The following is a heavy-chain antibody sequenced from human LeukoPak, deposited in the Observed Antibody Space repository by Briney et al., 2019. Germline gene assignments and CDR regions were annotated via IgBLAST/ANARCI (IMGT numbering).Heavy chain of an antibody. CDR1: GFTFSSYS. D-gene: IGHD1-26*01. V-gene: IGHV3-7*01. J-gene: IGHJ4*02. Sequence: PGGSLRLSCAASGFTFSSYSMNWVRQAPGKGLEWVANIKQDGSGKYYVDSVKGRFTISRDNAKNSLYLQMDSLRAEDTAVYYCARDKIVGATFFDYWGQGTLVTVSS. CDR3: ARDKIVGATFFDY. CDR2: IKQDGSGK.